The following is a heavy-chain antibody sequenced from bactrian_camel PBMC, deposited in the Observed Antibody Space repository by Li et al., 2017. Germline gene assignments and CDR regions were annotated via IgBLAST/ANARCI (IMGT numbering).Heavy chain of an antibody. CDR2: MTSAGST. J-gene: IGHJ4*01. D-gene: IGHD7*01. CDR3: AALRYGGGCGN. CDR1: GYTSSRYC. Sequence: HVQLVESGGGSVQAGGSLGLSCVVSGYTSSRYCIGWFRQPPGKEREGVARMTSAGSTDYADYVKGRFTISRDVAKNMVYLQINSLKPEDTAVYFCAALRYGGGCGNWGQGTQVTVS. V-gene: IGHV3S53*01.